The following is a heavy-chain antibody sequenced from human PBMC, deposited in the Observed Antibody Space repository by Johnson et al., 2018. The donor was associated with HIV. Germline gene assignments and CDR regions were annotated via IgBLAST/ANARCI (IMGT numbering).Heavy chain of an antibody. V-gene: IGHV3-7*01. D-gene: IGHD6-19*01. CDR3: ARDGYSSGWYGNDAFDI. Sequence: EVQLVESGGGLVQPGGSLRLSCAASGFTFSSYWMSWVRQAPGQGLEWVANIKQDGSDQYYVDSVTGRFTLSRDNAKNSLYLQMNSLRAEDTAVYYCARDGYSSGWYGNDAFDIWGQGTMVTVSS. J-gene: IGHJ3*02. CDR1: GFTFSSYW. CDR2: IKQDGSDQ.